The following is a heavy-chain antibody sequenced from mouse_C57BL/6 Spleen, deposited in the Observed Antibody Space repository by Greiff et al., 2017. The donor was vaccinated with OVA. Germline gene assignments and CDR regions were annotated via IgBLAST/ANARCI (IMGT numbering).Heavy chain of an antibody. CDR3: TDDYDGAWFAY. Sequence: VQLQQSGTVLARPGASVKMSCKTSGYTFTSYWMHWVKQRPGQGLEWIGAIYPGNSDTSYNQKFKGKAKLTAVTSASPAYMELSSLTNEDSAVYYCTDDYDGAWFAYWGQGTLVTVSA. D-gene: IGHD2-4*01. CDR2: IYPGNSDT. J-gene: IGHJ3*01. V-gene: IGHV1-5*01. CDR1: GYTFTSYW.